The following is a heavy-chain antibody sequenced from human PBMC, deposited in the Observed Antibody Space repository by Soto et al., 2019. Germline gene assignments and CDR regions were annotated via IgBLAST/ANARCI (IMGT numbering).Heavy chain of an antibody. V-gene: IGHV3-30*18. Sequence: QVQLVESGGGVVQPGRSLRLSCAASGFTFSSYGMHWVRQAPGKGLEWVAVISYDGSNKYYADSVKGRFTISRDNSKNTLSLQMNSLRAEDTAVYYCAKDLDVGAAVFDYWGQGTLVTVSS. CDR1: GFTFSSYG. J-gene: IGHJ4*02. CDR2: ISYDGSNK. CDR3: AKDLDVGAAVFDY. D-gene: IGHD2-15*01.